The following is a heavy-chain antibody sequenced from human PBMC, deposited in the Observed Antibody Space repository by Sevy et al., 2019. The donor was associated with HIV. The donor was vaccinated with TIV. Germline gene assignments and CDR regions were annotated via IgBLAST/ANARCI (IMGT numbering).Heavy chain of an antibody. CDR2: ISGSGGST. Sequence: GGSLRLSCAASGFTFSSYAMSWVRQAPGKGLEWVSAISGSGGSTYYADSVKGRFTISRDNSKNTLYLQMNSLRAEDTAVYYCAKEGVRAVAVKDYYGMDVWGQGTTVTVSS. CDR3: AKEGVRAVAVKDYYGMDV. CDR1: GFTFSSYA. V-gene: IGHV3-23*01. J-gene: IGHJ6*02. D-gene: IGHD6-19*01.